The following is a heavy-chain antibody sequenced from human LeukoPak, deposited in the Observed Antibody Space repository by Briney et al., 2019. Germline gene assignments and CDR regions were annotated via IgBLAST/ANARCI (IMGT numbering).Heavy chain of an antibody. J-gene: IGHJ4*02. CDR3: AGTGDMDDY. Sequence: SETLSLTCAVYGGSFSGYYWSWIRQPPGKGLEWIGEINHSGSTNYNPSLKSRVTISVDTSKNQFSLKLSSVTAADTAVYYCAGTGDMDDYWGQGIQVTVSS. CDR2: INHSGST. D-gene: IGHD7-27*01. V-gene: IGHV4-34*01. CDR1: GGSFSGYY.